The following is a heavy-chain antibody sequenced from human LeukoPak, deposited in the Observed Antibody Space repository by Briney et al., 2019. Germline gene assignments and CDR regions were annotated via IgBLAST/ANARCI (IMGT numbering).Heavy chain of an antibody. D-gene: IGHD3-3*01. CDR2: ISYDGSNK. V-gene: IGHV3-30*01. Sequence: GGSLRLSCAASGFTFSSYAMHWVRQAPGKGLEWVAVISYDGSNKYYADSVKGRFTISRDNSKNTLYLQMNSLRAEDTAVYYCARNPLKTPILEWLLYRDYYGMDVWGQGTTVTVSS. J-gene: IGHJ6*02. CDR3: ARNPLKTPILEWLLYRDYYGMDV. CDR1: GFTFSSYA.